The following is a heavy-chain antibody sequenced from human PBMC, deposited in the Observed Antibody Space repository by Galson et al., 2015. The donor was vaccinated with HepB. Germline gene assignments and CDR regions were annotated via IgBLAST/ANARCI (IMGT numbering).Heavy chain of an antibody. V-gene: IGHV3-66*01. Sequence: SLRLSCAASGFTVSSKNMGWVRQAPGKGLEWVSIIYSGGTTYYPDSVKGRFTISRDNSKNTLYLQMNSLRAEDTAVYYCARVATPGGGYFDYWGQGALVTVSS. CDR3: ARVATPGGGYFDY. CDR1: GFTVSSKN. D-gene: IGHD5-12*01. J-gene: IGHJ4*02. CDR2: IYSGGTT.